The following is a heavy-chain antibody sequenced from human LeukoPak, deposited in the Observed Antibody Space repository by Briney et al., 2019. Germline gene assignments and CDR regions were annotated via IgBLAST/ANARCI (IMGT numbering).Heavy chain of an antibody. CDR1: GFTFSSYS. CDR3: AREGAARWHYYYYYYMDV. D-gene: IGHD6-6*01. CDR2: ISGSGGST. V-gene: IGHV3-23*01. Sequence: GGSLRLSCAASGFTFSSYSMNWVRQAPGKGLEWVSAISGSGGSTYYADSVKGRFTISRDNSKNTLYLQMNSLRAEDTAVYYCAREGAARWHYYYYYYMDVWGKGTTVTVSS. J-gene: IGHJ6*03.